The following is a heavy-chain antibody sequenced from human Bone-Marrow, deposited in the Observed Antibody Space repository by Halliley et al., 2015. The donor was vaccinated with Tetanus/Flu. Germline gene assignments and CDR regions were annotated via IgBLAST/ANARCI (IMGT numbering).Heavy chain of an antibody. D-gene: IGHD2-15*01. Sequence: GNTDYNPSLYSRVTISVDLSKNQVSLTLRSVTAADTAVYYCARVPRITFCSGTTCSPLFRGMDVWGHGTAVTVSS. J-gene: IGHJ6*02. CDR3: ARVPRITFCSGTTCSPLFRGMDV. V-gene: IGHV4-59*01. CDR2: GNT.